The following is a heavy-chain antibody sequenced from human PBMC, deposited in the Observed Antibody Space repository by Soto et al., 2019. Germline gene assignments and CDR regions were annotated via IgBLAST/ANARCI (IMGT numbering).Heavy chain of an antibody. V-gene: IGHV4-61*05. CDR3: ARTYGRNFDY. CDR1: GGSISSSSYY. J-gene: IGHJ4*02. D-gene: IGHD3-10*01. Sequence: PSETLSLTCTVSGGSISSSSYYWGWIRQPPGKGLEWIGYIYYSGSTNYNPSLKSRVTISVDTSKNQFSLKLSSVTAADTALYYCARTYGRNFDYWGQGTLVTVSS. CDR2: IYYSGST.